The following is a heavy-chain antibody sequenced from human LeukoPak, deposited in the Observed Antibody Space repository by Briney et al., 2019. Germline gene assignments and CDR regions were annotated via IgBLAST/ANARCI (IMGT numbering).Heavy chain of an antibody. V-gene: IGHV3-21*01. CDR2: ISSSSSYI. CDR3: ARDLQMGSGAFDN. CDR1: GFTFSSYS. J-gene: IGHJ3*02. Sequence: GGSLRLSCAASGFTFSSYSMNWVRQAPGKGLEWVSSISSSSSYIYYADSVKGRFTISRDNAKNSLYLQMNSLRAEDTAVYYCARDLQMGSGAFDNWGQGTMVTV. D-gene: IGHD3-10*01.